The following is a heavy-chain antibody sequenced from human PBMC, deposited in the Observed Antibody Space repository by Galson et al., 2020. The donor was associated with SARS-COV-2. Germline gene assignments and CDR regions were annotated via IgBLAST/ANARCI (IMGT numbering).Heavy chain of an antibody. J-gene: IGHJ4*02. CDR1: GYSISSGYY. D-gene: IGHD4-4*01. V-gene: IGHV4-38-2*02. CDR3: ARDLRGNSDPYFDY. Sequence: SETLSLTCTVSGYSISSGYYWGWIRQPPGKGLEWIGSIYHSGSTYYNPSLKSRVTISVDTSKNQFSLKLSSVTAADTAVYYCARDLRGNSDPYFDYWGQGTLVTVSS. CDR2: IYHSGST.